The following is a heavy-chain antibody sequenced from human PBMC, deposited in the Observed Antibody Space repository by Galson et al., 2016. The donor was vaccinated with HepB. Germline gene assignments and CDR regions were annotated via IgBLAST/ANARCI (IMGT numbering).Heavy chain of an antibody. V-gene: IGHV4-39*01. Sequence: SETLSLTCTVSGGSINNNHYYWGWIRQPPGKGLEWIGSIYYTGTTYYNPSLKSRVSISVDASKSQFSLRLSSVTAADTAVYYCAGFERATGFGRAAPMGTHASWGQGTLVTVSS. J-gene: IGHJ4*02. CDR3: AGFERATGFGRAAPMGTHAS. D-gene: IGHD3-16*01. CDR1: GGSINNNHYY. CDR2: IYYTGTT.